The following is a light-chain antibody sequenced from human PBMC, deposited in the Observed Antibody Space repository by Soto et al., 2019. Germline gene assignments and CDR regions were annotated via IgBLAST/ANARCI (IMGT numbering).Light chain of an antibody. Sequence: EIVLTQSPATLSLSPGERATLSCRANQNVISNLAWYQQKPGQAPRLLMYGASNRATGIPARFSGSGSGTDFTLTISSLEPEDFAVYYCQQRSNWPFAFGQGTRLEIK. J-gene: IGKJ5*01. V-gene: IGKV3-11*01. CDR1: QNVISN. CDR3: QQRSNWPFA. CDR2: GAS.